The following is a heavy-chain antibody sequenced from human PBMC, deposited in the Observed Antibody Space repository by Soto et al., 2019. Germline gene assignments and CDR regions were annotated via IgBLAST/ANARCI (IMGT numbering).Heavy chain of an antibody. CDR3: TRDLGRDSNQH. Sequence: EVQLVESGGGLIQPGGSLRLSCAASGFTVSSNYMSWVRQAPGKGLEWVSVIYSGGSTSYDDSVKGRFTISRDNSRNTVYLQMNSLRAEDAVVYYCTRDLGRDSNQHWGQGTLGTVSS. J-gene: IGHJ1*01. CDR2: IYSGGST. V-gene: IGHV3-53*01. CDR1: GFTVSSNY. D-gene: IGHD4-4*01.